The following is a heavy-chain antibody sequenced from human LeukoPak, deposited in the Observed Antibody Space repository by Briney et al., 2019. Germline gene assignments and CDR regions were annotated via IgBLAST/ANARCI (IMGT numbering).Heavy chain of an antibody. V-gene: IGHV3-23*01. Sequence: GGSLRLSCADSGFTFGIHDMQWVRQAPGKGLEWVSGISRNGPTYYSDSVRGRFTISRDNSKDTLYLQMSSLRAEDTAVYYCAKGGYFNFDNWGQGTVVSVSS. CDR2: ISRNGPT. CDR1: GFTFGIHD. CDR3: AKGGYFNFDN. J-gene: IGHJ3*02. D-gene: IGHD2-2*03.